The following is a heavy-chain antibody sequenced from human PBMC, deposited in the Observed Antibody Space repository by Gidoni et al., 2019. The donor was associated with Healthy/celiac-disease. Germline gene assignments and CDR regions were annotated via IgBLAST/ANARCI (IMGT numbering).Heavy chain of an antibody. CDR2: ISSSSSYI. J-gene: IGHJ4*02. Sequence: EVQLVESGGGLVKPGGSLRLSCAASGFPFSSYSMNWVRQAPGKGLEWVSSISSSSSYIYYADSVKGRFTISRDNAKNSLYLQMNSLRAEDTAVYYCARVVGATNFDYWGQGTLVTVSS. D-gene: IGHD1-26*01. CDR3: ARVVGATNFDY. CDR1: GFPFSSYS. V-gene: IGHV3-21*01.